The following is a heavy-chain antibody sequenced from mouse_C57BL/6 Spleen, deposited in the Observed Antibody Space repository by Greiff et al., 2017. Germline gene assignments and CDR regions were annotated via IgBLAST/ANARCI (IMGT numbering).Heavy chain of an antibody. J-gene: IGHJ2*01. CDR1: GYSITSGYY. CDR2: ISYDGSN. D-gene: IGHD2-14*01. CDR3: AREGTGDFDY. Sequence: ESGPGLVKPSQSLSLTCSVTGYSITSGYYWNWIRQFPGNKLEWMGYISYDGSNNYNPSLKNRISITRETSKNQLFLKLNSLTTEDTATYYCAREGTGDFDYWGQGTTRTVSS. V-gene: IGHV3-6*01.